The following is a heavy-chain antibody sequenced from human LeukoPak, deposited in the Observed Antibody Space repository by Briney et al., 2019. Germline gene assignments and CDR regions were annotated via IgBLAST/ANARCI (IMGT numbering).Heavy chain of an antibody. CDR3: ARIWTGARGDFDY. CDR2: IKQDGSEK. J-gene: IGHJ4*02. CDR1: GFTFSSYW. V-gene: IGHV3-7*01. D-gene: IGHD1-1*01. Sequence: GGSLRLSCAASGFTFSSYWMSWVRQAPGKGLEWVANIKQDGSEKYYVDSVKGRFTISRDNAKNSLYLQMNSLRAEDTAVYYCARIWTGARGDFDYWGQGTLVTVSS.